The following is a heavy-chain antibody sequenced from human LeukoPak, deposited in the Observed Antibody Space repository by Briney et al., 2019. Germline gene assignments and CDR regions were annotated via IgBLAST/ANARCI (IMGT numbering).Heavy chain of an antibody. CDR2: ISWNSGSI. Sequence: GRSLRLSCAASGFTFDDYAMHWVRQAPGKGLEWVSGISWNSGSIGYADSVKGRFTISRDNSKNTLYLQMNSLRAEDTAVYYCARERITGTTDYYYYMDVWGKGTTVTVSS. J-gene: IGHJ6*03. CDR3: ARERITGTTDYYYYMDV. D-gene: IGHD1-20*01. CDR1: GFTFDDYA. V-gene: IGHV3-9*01.